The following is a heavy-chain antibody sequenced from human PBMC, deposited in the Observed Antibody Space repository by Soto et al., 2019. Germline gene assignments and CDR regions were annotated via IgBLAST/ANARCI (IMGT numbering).Heavy chain of an antibody. J-gene: IGHJ4*02. V-gene: IGHV2-5*02. CDR3: VHKGYGDYPIVS. CDR1: GFSLSTNGVG. Sequence: QITLKESGPTLVKPTQTLTLTCTFSGFSLSTNGVGVGWIRQPPGKALEWLAVIYWDDSKHYSLSLESRLTITTDTSKNQVVLTMTNMHPVDTATYYCVHKGYGDYPIVSWGQGTLVTVSS. D-gene: IGHD4-17*01. CDR2: IYWDDSK.